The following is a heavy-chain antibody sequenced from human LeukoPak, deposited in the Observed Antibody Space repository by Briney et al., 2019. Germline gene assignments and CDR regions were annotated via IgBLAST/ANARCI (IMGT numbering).Heavy chain of an antibody. CDR3: ARDFSDVRGNIFDS. Sequence: GGSLRLSCAASGFTFSDYYMSWIRQAPGKGLQWLAYSSTSGSITYYADSVKGRFTISRDNAKNSVYLQMNSLRAEDTAVYYCARDFSDVRGNIFDSWGQGTLVTVSS. CDR2: SSTSGSIT. J-gene: IGHJ4*02. D-gene: IGHD3-10*02. V-gene: IGHV3-11*04. CDR1: GFTFSDYY.